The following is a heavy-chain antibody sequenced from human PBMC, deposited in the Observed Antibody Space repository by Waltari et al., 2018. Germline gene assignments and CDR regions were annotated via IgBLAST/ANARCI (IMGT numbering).Heavy chain of an antibody. CDR1: GGSISSYY. V-gene: IGHV4-59*01. Sequence: QVQLQESGPGLVKPSETLSLTCPVSGGSISSYYWSWIRQPPGKGLAWIGYIYYSGSTNDNPSLKSRVTRSVDTSKNQFSLKLGSVTAADTAVYYCASYLCNRQLVRMGPCGDFDYWGQGTLVTVSS. CDR3: ASYLCNRQLVRMGPCGDFDY. J-gene: IGHJ4*02. CDR2: IYYSGST. D-gene: IGHD6-13*01.